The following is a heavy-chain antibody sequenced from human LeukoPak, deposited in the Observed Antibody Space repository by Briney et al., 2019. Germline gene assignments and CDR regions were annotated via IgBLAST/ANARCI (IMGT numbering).Heavy chain of an antibody. CDR3: ARGFCSSTSCYQGPFDL. V-gene: IGHV3-15*01. D-gene: IGHD2-2*01. CDR1: GFIFSSAW. Sequence: GGSLRLSCAASGFIFSSAWMTWVRRAPGKGLEWVGHIKNKTNGGTTDYAAPVKGRFIISRDDSKNTLYLQMNSLRTEDTAVYCCARGFCSSTSCYQGPFDLWGQGTLDTVSS. J-gene: IGHJ4*02. CDR2: IKNKTNGGTT.